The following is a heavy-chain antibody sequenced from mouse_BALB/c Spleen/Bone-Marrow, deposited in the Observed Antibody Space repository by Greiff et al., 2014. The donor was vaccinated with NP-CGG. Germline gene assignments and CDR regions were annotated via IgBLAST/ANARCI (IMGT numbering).Heavy chain of an antibody. Sequence: EVMLVESGGGLVQPGGSLKLSCAASGFDFSRYWMGWVRQAPGRGLKWIGEINPESSTINYTPSLKDKFIISRDNAKNAVYLQMSKVRSEDTALYFCARLGYYGMMAYLGQGTSVTVSS. CDR2: INPESSTI. CDR3: ARLGYYGMMAY. V-gene: IGHV4-1*02. J-gene: IGHJ4*01. CDR1: GFDFSRYW. D-gene: IGHD1-1*01.